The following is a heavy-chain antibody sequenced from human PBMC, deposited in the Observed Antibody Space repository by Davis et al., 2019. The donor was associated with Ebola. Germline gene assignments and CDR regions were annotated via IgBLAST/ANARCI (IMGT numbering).Heavy chain of an antibody. V-gene: IGHV4-4*02. J-gene: IGHJ4*02. CDR3: ARSPDYGQFIYFGH. Sequence: MPGGSLRLSCAVSGGSISSTNWWSWVRQPPGKGLEWVGDIYHTGTTNYNPSLKSRVTISVDKSRNQFSLKLSSVTAADMAVYYCARSPDYGQFIYFGHWGQGTLVTVSS. CDR1: GGSISSTNW. D-gene: IGHD4-17*01. CDR2: IYHTGTT.